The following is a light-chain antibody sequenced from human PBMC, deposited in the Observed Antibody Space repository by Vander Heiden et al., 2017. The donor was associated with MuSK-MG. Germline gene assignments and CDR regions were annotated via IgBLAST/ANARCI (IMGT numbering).Light chain of an antibody. J-gene: IGKJ2*01. CDR3: QQDYRSST. CDR2: GAS. CDR1: QSILYSSNNKNY. V-gene: IGKV4-1*01. Sequence: DIVLTQSPDSLAVSLGERATINSKSSQSILYSSNNKNYLGWYQQKPGQPPKLIFYGASTREAGVPDRCSGSGSGIDFTITISSLQAEDVAVYCCQQDYRSSTFGQRTKLEIK.